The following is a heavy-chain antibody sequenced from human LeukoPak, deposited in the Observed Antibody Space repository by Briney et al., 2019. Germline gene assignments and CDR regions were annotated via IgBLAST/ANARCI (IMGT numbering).Heavy chain of an antibody. J-gene: IGHJ3*02. CDR3: AREPYYDFWSGYYDAFDI. CDR1: GGSISSGDYN. CDR2: IYYSGST. D-gene: IGHD3-3*01. Sequence: KPSQTLSLTCTVSGGSISSGDYNWSWVRQPPGKGLEWIGYIYYSGSTYYNPSLKSRVTISVDTSKNQFSLKLSSVTAADTAVYYCAREPYYDFWSGYYDAFDIWGQGTMVTVSS. V-gene: IGHV4-30-4*01.